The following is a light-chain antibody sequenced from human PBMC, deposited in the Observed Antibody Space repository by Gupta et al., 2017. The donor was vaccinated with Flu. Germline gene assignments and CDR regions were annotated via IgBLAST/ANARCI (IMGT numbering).Light chain of an antibody. CDR3: QHDRSSTGT. CDR1: QSVRSND. Sequence: DIVLTQSPGTLSLSPGARATLSCRASQSVRSNDLAWYQQKAGQAPRLLIYGASSRATGIPDRFSGSGSGTDFTLTISRLEPEDFAVYYCQHDRSSTGTFGQGTKVEIK. CDR2: GAS. V-gene: IGKV3-20*01. J-gene: IGKJ1*01.